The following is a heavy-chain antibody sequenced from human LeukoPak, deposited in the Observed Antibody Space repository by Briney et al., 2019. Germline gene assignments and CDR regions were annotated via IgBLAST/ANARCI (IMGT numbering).Heavy chain of an antibody. V-gene: IGHV4-34*01. Sequence: SETLSLTCAVYGGSFSNYYWSWIRQPPGKGLEWIGEINHSGSTNYNNYNPSLKSRVTMSVDMSKNQFSLKLNSVTAADTAMYYCARHFNWFDPWGQGTLVTVSS. J-gene: IGHJ5*02. CDR3: ARHFNWFDP. CDR2: INHSGSTNYN. CDR1: GGSFSNYY.